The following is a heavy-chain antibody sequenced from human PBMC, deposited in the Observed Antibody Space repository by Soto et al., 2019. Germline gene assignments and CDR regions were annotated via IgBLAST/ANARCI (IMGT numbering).Heavy chain of an antibody. Sequence: EVQLVESGGGLVQPGGSLRLSCAASGFTFSIYSMNWVRQAPGKGLEWVSYISSSSSTIYYADSVKGRFTISIDNGKNSLYLQMNSLRAEDTAVYYCARDLRYHDSSGRDYWGQGTLVTVSS. V-gene: IGHV3-48*01. J-gene: IGHJ4*02. CDR1: GFTFSIYS. D-gene: IGHD3-22*01. CDR2: ISSSSSTI. CDR3: ARDLRYHDSSGRDY.